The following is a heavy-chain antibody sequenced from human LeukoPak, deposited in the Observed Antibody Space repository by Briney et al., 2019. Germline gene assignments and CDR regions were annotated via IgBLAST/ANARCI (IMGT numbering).Heavy chain of an antibody. CDR1: GVSIGSYY. D-gene: IGHD1-1*01. V-gene: IGHV4-59*01. CDR3: ARDSGTANWFDP. J-gene: IGHJ5*02. Sequence: SETLSLTCTVSGVSIGSYYWSWIRQPPGKGLEWIGYIYYSGSTNYNPSLKSRVTISVDTSKNQFSLKLSSVTAADTAVYYCARDSGTANWFDPWGQGTLVTVSS. CDR2: IYYSGST.